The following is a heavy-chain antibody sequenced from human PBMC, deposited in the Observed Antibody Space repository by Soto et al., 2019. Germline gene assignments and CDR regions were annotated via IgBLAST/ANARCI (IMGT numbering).Heavy chain of an antibody. CDR3: ARRSGSYYDPNDY. Sequence: QLQLQESGPGLVKPSETLSLTCTVSGGSISSSSYYWGWIRQPPGKGLEWIGSIYYSGSTYYNPSLKSRVTISVDTSKNQFSLKLSSVTAADTAVYYCARRSGSYYDPNDYWGQGTLVTVSS. CDR2: IYYSGST. CDR1: GGSISSSSYY. V-gene: IGHV4-39*01. D-gene: IGHD1-26*01. J-gene: IGHJ4*02.